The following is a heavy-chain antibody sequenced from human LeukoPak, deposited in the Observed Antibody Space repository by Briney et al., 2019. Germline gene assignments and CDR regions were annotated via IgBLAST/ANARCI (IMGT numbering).Heavy chain of an antibody. J-gene: IGHJ4*02. D-gene: IGHD2-15*01. CDR2: IYRSGNT. CDR1: GSSISSSSYY. Sequence: PSETLSLTCTVSGSSISSSSYYWGWNRQPPGKGLEWIGSIYRSGNTFYHPSLKSRVTISVDTSKNQFSLKLSPVTAADTAVYYCARDRGVAYCSGGNCLTPPYDYWGQGTLVTVSS. V-gene: IGHV4-39*07. CDR3: ARDRGVAYCSGGNCLTPPYDY.